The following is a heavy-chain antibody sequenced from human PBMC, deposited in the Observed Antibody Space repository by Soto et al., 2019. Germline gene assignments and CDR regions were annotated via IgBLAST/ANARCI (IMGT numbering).Heavy chain of an antibody. CDR2: INPNSGGT. CDR1: GYTFTGYY. J-gene: IGHJ4*02. CDR3: ARGGYYYDSSGYYYPFDY. V-gene: IGHV1-2*04. Sequence: ASVKVSCKASGYTFTGYYMHWVRQAPGQGLEWMGWINPNSGGTNYAQKFQGWVTMTSDTSISTAYMELSRLRSDDTAVYYCARGGYYYDSSGYYYPFDYWGQGTLVTVSS. D-gene: IGHD3-22*01.